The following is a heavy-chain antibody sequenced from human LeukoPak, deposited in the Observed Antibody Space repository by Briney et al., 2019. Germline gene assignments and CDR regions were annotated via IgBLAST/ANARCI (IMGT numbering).Heavy chain of an antibody. CDR3: AREGGTRIFFDY. Sequence: SETLSLTCAVYGGSFSGYYWSWIRQPPGKGLEWIGEINHSGSTNYNPSLKSRVTISVDTSKNQFSLKLSSVTAADTAVYYCAREGGTRIFFDYWGQGTPVTVSS. CDR2: INHSGST. J-gene: IGHJ4*02. D-gene: IGHD2-15*01. V-gene: IGHV4-34*01. CDR1: GGSFSGYY.